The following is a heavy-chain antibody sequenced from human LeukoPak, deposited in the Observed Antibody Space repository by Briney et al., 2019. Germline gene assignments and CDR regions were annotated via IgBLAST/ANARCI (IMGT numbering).Heavy chain of an antibody. V-gene: IGHV4-39*01. CDR1: GGSISSSNYY. D-gene: IGHD3-22*01. CDR2: IYYSGTT. CDR3: ARQKYYDTSGYAIDY. Sequence: SEALSLTCTVSGGSISSSNYYWGWIRQPTGKGLEWIGSIYYSGTTYYNPSLKSRVTISVDTSKNQFSLNLSSVTAADTAVYYCARQKYYDTSGYAIDYWGQGTLVTVSS. J-gene: IGHJ4*02.